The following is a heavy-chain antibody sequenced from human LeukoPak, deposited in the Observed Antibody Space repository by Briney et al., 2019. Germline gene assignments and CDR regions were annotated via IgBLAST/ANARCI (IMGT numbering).Heavy chain of an antibody. CDR3: ARGYSSSGVDY. J-gene: IGHJ4*02. D-gene: IGHD6-19*01. V-gene: IGHV4-59*01. CDR2: IYYTGST. CDR1: PGSISTYY. Sequence: SQTLSLTYTLSPGSISTYYWSWIRHPPGNGLQWIGYIYYTGSTDYNPSLKSRVTISVDTSKNQFSLMLSSVTAAGTAVYYCARGYSSSGVDYWGQGTLVTVSS.